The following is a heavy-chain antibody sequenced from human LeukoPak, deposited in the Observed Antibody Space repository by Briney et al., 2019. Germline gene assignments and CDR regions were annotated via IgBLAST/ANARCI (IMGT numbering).Heavy chain of an antibody. CDR1: GFTFSSYS. CDR2: ISSSSSYI. D-gene: IGHD2-2*01. V-gene: IGHV3-21*01. J-gene: IGHJ6*02. Sequence: GGSLRLSCAASGFTFSSYSMNWVRQAPGKGLEWVSSISSSSSYIYYADSVKGRFTISRDNAKNSLYLQMNSLRAEDTAVYYCVRFRGYCSSTSCYYYYGMDVWGQGTTVTVSS. CDR3: VRFRGYCSSTSCYYYYGMDV.